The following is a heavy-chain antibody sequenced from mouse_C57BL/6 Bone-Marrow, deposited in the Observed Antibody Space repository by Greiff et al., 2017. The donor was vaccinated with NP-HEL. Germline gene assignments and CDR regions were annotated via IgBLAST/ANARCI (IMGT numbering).Heavy chain of an antibody. CDR2: IDPNSGGT. CDR3: ATPYGSSFYWYFDV. D-gene: IGHD1-1*01. J-gene: IGHJ1*03. V-gene: IGHV1-72*01. CDR1: GYTFTSYW. Sequence: VQLQQPGAELVKPGASVKLSCKASGYTFTSYWMHWVKPRPGRGLEWIGRIDPNSGGTKYNEKFKSKATLTVDKPSSTAYMQLSSLTSEDSAVYYCATPYGSSFYWYFDVWGTGTTVTVSS.